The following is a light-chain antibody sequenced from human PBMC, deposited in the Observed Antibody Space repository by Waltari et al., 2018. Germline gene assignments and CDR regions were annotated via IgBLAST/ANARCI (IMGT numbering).Light chain of an antibody. J-gene: IGLJ1*01. Sequence: QSALTQPASVSGSPGQSITIPCIGPTIDFATYNLVSWYQQHPGKAPKLIVYEVNQRPSGVSNRFSVSKSGNTASLTISGLQTEDEADYYCCSYAGRNTYVFGTGTKVTVL. CDR3: CSYAGRNTYV. V-gene: IGLV2-23*02. CDR1: TIDFATYNL. CDR2: EVN.